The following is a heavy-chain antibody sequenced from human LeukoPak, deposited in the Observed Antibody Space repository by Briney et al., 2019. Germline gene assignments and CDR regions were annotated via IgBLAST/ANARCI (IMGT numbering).Heavy chain of an antibody. J-gene: IGHJ3*02. Sequence: GASVKVSCKASGYTFTGYYMHWVRQAPGQGLEWMGWINPNSGGTNYAQKFQGRVTMTRDTSISTAYMELSRLRSEDTAVYFCARDLHRGGYQGGAFDIWGQGTLVTVSS. D-gene: IGHD5-12*01. V-gene: IGHV1-2*02. CDR1: GYTFTGYY. CDR2: INPNSGGT. CDR3: ARDLHRGGYQGGAFDI.